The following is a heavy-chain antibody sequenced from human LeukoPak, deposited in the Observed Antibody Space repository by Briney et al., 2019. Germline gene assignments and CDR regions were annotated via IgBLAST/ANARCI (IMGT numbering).Heavy chain of an antibody. CDR3: VGGAVYYFDC. CDR2: IRNKANSYTT. Sequence: GGSLRLSCAASGSTFSDHYMDWVRQAPGKGLEWVGRIRNKANSYTTEYAASVKGRFTVSRDNSKNSLYLQMNSLKTEDTAVYYCVGGAVYYFDCWGQGTLVTVSS. V-gene: IGHV3-72*01. CDR1: GSTFSDHY. J-gene: IGHJ4*02.